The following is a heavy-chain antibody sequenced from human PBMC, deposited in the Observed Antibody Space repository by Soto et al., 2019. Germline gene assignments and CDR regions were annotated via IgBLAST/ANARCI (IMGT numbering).Heavy chain of an antibody. V-gene: IGHV3-30-3*01. CDR3: ALGGSSSSYFEY. Sequence: VGSLRLSCAASGFTFSSYAMHWVRQAPGKGLEWVAVISYDGSNKYYADSVKGRFTISRDNSKNTLYLQMNSLRAEDTAVYYCALGGSSSSYFEYWGQGTLVTVSS. CDR2: ISYDGSNK. CDR1: GFTFSSYA. J-gene: IGHJ4*02. D-gene: IGHD6-6*01.